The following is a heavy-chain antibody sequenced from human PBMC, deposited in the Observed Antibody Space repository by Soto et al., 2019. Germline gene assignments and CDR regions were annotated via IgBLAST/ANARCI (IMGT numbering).Heavy chain of an antibody. CDR3: ARQGYCSSTACYTVDY. J-gene: IGHJ4*02. V-gene: IGHV5-51*01. Sequence: GESLKISCKGSGYSFTNYWIGWVRQMPGKGLEWMGIIYPGDSNTRYSPSFQGQVTISADKSISTAYLQWSSLKASDTAMYYCARQGYCSSTACYTVDYWGQGTLVTVSS. CDR2: IYPGDSNT. CDR1: GYSFTNYW. D-gene: IGHD2-2*02.